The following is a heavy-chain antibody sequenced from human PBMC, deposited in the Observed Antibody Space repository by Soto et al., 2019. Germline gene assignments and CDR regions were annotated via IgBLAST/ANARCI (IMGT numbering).Heavy chain of an antibody. V-gene: IGHV1-69*02. CDR3: ARGTSSAAGTFDY. CDR1: GGTFXSYT. D-gene: IGHD6-13*01. Sequence: VKVSCKASGGTFXSYTISWVRQAPGQGLEWMGRIIPILGIANYAQKFQGRVTITADKSTSTAYMELSSLRSEDTAVYYCARGTSSAAGTFDYWGQGTLVTVSS. CDR2: IIPILGIA. J-gene: IGHJ4*02.